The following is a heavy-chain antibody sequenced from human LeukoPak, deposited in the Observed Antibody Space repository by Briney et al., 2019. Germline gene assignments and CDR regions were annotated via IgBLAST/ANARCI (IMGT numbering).Heavy chain of an antibody. D-gene: IGHD3-10*02. V-gene: IGHV3-48*03. CDR2: ISSSGSTI. Sequence: GGSLRLSCAASGFFFSNYAMNWVRQAPGKGLEWVSYISSSGSTIYYADSVKGRFTISRDNAKNSLYLQMNSLRAEDTAVYYCAELGITMIGGVWGKGTTVTISS. CDR1: GFFFSNYA. J-gene: IGHJ6*04. CDR3: AELGITMIGGV.